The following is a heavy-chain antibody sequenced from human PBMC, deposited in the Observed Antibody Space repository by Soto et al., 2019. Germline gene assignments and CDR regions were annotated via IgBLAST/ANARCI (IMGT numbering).Heavy chain of an antibody. CDR1: GGSISSSSYY. CDR2: IYYSGTT. J-gene: IGHJ4*02. Sequence: SETLSLTCTVSGGSISSSSYYWAWVRQPPGKGLEWIGSIYYSGTTYYNSSLKSRVTISVDTSKNQFSLKLSSVTAADTAVYYCAAPSGNSDYWGQGTLVTVSS. D-gene: IGHD2-15*01. V-gene: IGHV4-39*01. CDR3: AAPSGNSDY.